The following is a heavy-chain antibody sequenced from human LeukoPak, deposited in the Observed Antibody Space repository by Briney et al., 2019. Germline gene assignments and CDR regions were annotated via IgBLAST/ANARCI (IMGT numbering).Heavy chain of an antibody. CDR2: INPSGGST. Sequence: ASVKVSCKVSGYTLTELSMHWVRQAPGKGLEWMGIINPSGGSTSYAQKFQGRVTMTRDTSTSTVYMELSSLRSEDTAVYYCARAVVSSGSNGAPSHYWGQGTLVTVSS. V-gene: IGHV1-46*01. J-gene: IGHJ4*02. CDR1: GYTLTELS. D-gene: IGHD3-22*01. CDR3: ARAVVSSGSNGAPSHY.